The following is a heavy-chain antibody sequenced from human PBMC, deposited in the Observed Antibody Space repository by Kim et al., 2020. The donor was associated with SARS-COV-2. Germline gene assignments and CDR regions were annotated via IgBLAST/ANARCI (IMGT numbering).Heavy chain of an antibody. J-gene: IGHJ4*02. CDR2: GAST. CDR3: ATKGYFDY. D-gene: IGHD6-13*01. Sequence: GASTNYADSVKGRSTITRDHPKNTLHLQMNSLKAEDRAVYYCATKGYFDYWGQGTLVTVSS. V-gene: IGHV3-23*01.